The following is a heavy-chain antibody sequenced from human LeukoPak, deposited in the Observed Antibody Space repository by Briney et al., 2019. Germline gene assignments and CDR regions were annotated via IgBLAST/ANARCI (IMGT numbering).Heavy chain of an antibody. CDR1: GGSFSGYY. CDR2: INHSGST. CDR3: ARHMTPPGTRGFDY. V-gene: IGHV4-34*01. Sequence: SETLFLTCAVYGGSFSGYYWSWIRQPPGKGLEWIGEINHSGSTNYNPSLESRVTITVDKSKDHVSLRLNSVTAADTAVYYCARHMTPPGTRGFDYWGQGTLVTVSS. D-gene: IGHD1/OR15-1a*01. J-gene: IGHJ4*02.